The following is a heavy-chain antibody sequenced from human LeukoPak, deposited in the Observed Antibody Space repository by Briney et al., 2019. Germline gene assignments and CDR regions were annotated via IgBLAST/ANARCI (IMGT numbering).Heavy chain of an antibody. CDR2: IVPIVGIA. D-gene: IGHD2-2*01. CDR3: ARGISRIEY. Sequence: SVKVSCKASGDTFNTYAITWVRQAPGQGLEWMGRIVPIVGIASYAQRFKGRLTITADKSTSTVYMDLSSLTSEDTSVYYCARGISRIEYWGQGTLITVST. J-gene: IGHJ4*02. V-gene: IGHV1-69*04. CDR1: GDTFNTYA.